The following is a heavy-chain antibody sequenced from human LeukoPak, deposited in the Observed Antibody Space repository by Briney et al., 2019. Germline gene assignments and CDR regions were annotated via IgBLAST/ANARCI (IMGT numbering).Heavy chain of an antibody. CDR2: IYNSGGT. J-gene: IGHJ5*02. Sequence: SETLSLTCTVSGGSIRSSHWSWIRQPAGKGLEWIAIIYNSGGTNYNPSLKSRVTISRDTSKNQFSLTLTSVTAADTAVYYCASDLTVPPYNWFDPWGQGTLVTVSS. V-gene: IGHV4-4*07. CDR3: ASDLTVPPYNWFDP. D-gene: IGHD7-27*01. CDR1: GGSIRSSH.